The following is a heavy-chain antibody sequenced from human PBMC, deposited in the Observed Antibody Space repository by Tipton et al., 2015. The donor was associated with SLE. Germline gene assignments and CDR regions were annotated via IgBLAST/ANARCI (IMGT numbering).Heavy chain of an antibody. Sequence: TLSLTCAFYGGSFSGYYWSWIRQPPGKGLEWIGETNHSGSTKYNPSLKSRVTISVDTSKNQFSLKLSSVTAADTAVYYCARHSRGIAVAGGLDYWGQGTLVTVSS. D-gene: IGHD6-19*01. CDR1: GGSFSGYY. CDR3: ARHSRGIAVAGGLDY. CDR2: TNHSGST. V-gene: IGHV4-34*01. J-gene: IGHJ4*02.